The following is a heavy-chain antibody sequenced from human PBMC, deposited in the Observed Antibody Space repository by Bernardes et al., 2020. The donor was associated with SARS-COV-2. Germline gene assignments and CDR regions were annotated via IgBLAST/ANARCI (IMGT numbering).Heavy chain of an antibody. J-gene: IGHJ4*02. CDR1: GFTFSSYT. CDR3: AKAHSTGSAYDY. Sequence: GGSLRLSCAASGFTFSSYTMGWVRQSAGKGLEWVSDINPSGSNTYYAYSLKGRLTISRDNSNNRLHLQMNNLRFEDTAIYYCAKAHSTGSAYDYWGQGTLVTVSS. V-gene: IGHV3-23*01. D-gene: IGHD4-17*01. CDR2: INPSGSNT.